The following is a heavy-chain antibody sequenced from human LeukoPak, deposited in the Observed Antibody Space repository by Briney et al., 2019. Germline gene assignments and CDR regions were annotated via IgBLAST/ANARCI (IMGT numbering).Heavy chain of an antibody. J-gene: IGHJ3*02. Sequence: SETLSLTCTVSGGSISSYYWSWIRQPPRKGLEWIGYIYYSGSTNYNPSLKSRVTISVDTSKNQFSLKLSSVTAADTAVYYCARLQLVPDYDAFDIWGQGTMVTVSS. CDR1: GGSISSYY. CDR3: ARLQLVPDYDAFDI. V-gene: IGHV4-59*01. D-gene: IGHD6-6*01. CDR2: IYYSGST.